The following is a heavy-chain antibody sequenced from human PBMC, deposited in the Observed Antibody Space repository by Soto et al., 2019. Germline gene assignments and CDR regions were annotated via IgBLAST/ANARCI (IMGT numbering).Heavy chain of an antibody. CDR1: KFTITTYW. CDR2: INSDGCRI. V-gene: IGHV3-74*01. CDR3: VRRVTDYGMDV. J-gene: IGHJ6*02. Sequence: PGGSLRLSCAASKFTITTYWMHWGLQAPGKGLVWVSRINSDGCRISYADSVKGRFTISRDNAKNTLYLQMNSLRDEDTAVYYCVRRVTDYGMDVWGQGTTVTVSS. D-gene: IGHD2-21*02.